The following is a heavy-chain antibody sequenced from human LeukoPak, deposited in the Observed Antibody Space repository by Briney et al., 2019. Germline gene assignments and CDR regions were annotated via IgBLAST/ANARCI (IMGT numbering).Heavy chain of an antibody. CDR1: GYTFTGYY. CDR2: INPNSGGT. J-gene: IGHJ5*02. D-gene: IGHD6-13*01. V-gene: IGHV1-2*02. CDR3: ARVRYSSSWYNWFDP. Sequence: GASVKVSCKASGYTFTGYYMHWVRQAPGQGLEWMGWINPNSGGTNYAQKFQGRVTMTRNTSISTAYMELSSLRSEDTAVYYCARVRYSSSWYNWFDPWGQGTLVTVSS.